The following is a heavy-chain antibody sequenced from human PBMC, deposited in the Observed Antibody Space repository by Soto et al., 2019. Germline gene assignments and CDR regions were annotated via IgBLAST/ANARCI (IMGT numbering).Heavy chain of an antibody. CDR1: CGSIISYY. CDR2: IYYSGST. CDR3: ARDGLGGGVIGDYYYGMDV. D-gene: IGHD3-16*01. J-gene: IGHJ6*02. Sequence: SETLSLTCTFSCGSIISYYWSWIRQPPGKGLEWIGYIYYSGSTNYNPSLKSRVTISVDTSKNQFSLKLSSVTAADTAVYYCARDGLGGGVIGDYYYGMDVWGQGTTVTVSS. V-gene: IGHV4-59*01.